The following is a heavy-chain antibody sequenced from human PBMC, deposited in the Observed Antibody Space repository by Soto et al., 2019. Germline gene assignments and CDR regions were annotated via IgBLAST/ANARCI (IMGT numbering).Heavy chain of an antibody. CDR3: ARDRGYSSSHLGGMDV. D-gene: IGHD6-13*01. J-gene: IGHJ6*02. Sequence: PGGSLRLSCAASRFTFSGYWMHWVRQAPGKGLVWVSRINSDGSSTNYADSVKGRFTISRDSAKNTLFLQMNSLRSEDTAVYYCARDRGYSSSHLGGMDVWGQGTTVTVSS. CDR2: INSDGSST. CDR1: RFTFSGYW. V-gene: IGHV3-74*01.